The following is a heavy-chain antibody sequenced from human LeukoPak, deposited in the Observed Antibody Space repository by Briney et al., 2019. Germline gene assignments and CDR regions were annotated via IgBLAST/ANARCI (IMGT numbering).Heavy chain of an antibody. CDR3: ARRVGQQQGFDP. Sequence: ASVKVSCKTSGYTFTDYYIHWVRQAPGQGLEWMGWINPNSGVTNYAQKFQGRVSMTGDTSNSTGYMELSRRTSDDTALYYCARRVGQQQGFDPWGQGTLVTVSS. CDR1: GYTFTDYY. CDR2: INPNSGVT. D-gene: IGHD6-13*01. J-gene: IGHJ5*02. V-gene: IGHV1-2*02.